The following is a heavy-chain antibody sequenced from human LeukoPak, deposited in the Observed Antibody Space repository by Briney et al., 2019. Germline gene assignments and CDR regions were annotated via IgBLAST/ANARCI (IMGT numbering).Heavy chain of an antibody. D-gene: IGHD6-19*01. CDR1: GFTFSSYG. V-gene: IGHV3-30*02. CDR3: AKDLSVAGLKGFDP. J-gene: IGHJ5*02. Sequence: PGGSLRLSCAASGFTFSSYGMHWVRQAPGKGLEWVAFIRYDGSNKYYADSVKGRFTISRDNSKNTLYLQMNSLRAEDTAVYYCAKDLSVAGLKGFDPWGQGTLVTVSS. CDR2: IRYDGSNK.